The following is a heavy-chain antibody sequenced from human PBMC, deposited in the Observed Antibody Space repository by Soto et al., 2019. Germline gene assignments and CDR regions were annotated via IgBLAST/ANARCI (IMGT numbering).Heavy chain of an antibody. CDR3: AKVRGSGSYYWNFDY. V-gene: IGHV3-23*01. J-gene: IGHJ4*02. CDR2: ISGSGGST. CDR1: GFTFSSYA. Sequence: EVPLLESGGGLVQPGGSLRLSCAASGFTFSSYAMSWVRQAPGKGLEWVSAISGSGGSTYYADSVKGRFTISRDNSKNTLYLQMNSLRAEDTAVYYCAKVRGSGSYYWNFDYWGQGTLVTVSS. D-gene: IGHD3-10*01.